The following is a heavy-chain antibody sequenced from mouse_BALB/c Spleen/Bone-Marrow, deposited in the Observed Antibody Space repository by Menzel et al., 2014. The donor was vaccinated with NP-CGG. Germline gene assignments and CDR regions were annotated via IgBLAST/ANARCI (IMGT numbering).Heavy chain of an antibody. CDR3: ARDVGYGNYFVY. CDR2: SRNKAKYYTT. V-gene: IGHV7-1*02. J-gene: IGHJ3*01. CDR1: GFTFSDFY. Sequence: EVKLVESGAGLVQPGDSLRLSCATSGFTFSDFYMEWVRQPPGKRLEWIAASRNKAKYYTTEYSASVKGRFIVSRDTSQSVLYLQMNALRAEDTAIYYCARDVGYGNYFVYWGQGTLVTVSA. D-gene: IGHD2-10*02.